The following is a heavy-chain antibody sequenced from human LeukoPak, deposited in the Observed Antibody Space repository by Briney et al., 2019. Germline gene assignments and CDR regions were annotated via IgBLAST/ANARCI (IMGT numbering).Heavy chain of an antibody. V-gene: IGHV1-8*01. CDR2: MNPNSGNT. CDR1: GYTFTSYD. Sequence: VASVKVSCKASGYTFTSYDINWVRQATGQGLEWMGWMNPNSGNTGYAQKFQGRVTMTRNTSISIAYMELSSLRSDDTAVYCCARATGKDILTGRKLDNWGQGTLVTVSS. D-gene: IGHD3-9*01. J-gene: IGHJ4*02. CDR3: ARATGKDILTGRKLDN.